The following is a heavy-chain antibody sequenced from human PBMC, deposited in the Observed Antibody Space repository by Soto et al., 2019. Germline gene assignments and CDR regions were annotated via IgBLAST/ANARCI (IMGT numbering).Heavy chain of an antibody. CDR3: TKVGGLYDFWSGPLHFDL. Sequence: EAQLVESGGGFVQPGRSLRLSCAGSGFIFDDFAIHWVRQAPGKGLEWVSGISCNSDSIGYADSVKGRFTISRDNAKNSLYLQMNSLRVEDTALYYCTKVGGLYDFWSGPLHFDLWGQGTLVTVSS. V-gene: IGHV3-9*01. J-gene: IGHJ4*02. CDR1: GFIFDDFA. CDR2: ISCNSDSI. D-gene: IGHD3-3*01.